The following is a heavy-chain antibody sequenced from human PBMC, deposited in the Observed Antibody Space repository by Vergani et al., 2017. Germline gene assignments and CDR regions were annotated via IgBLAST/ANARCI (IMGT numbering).Heavy chain of an antibody. CDR1: GGSISSYY. CDR3: ARGPPGDIVVVPAAIGGAWFDP. J-gene: IGHJ5*02. D-gene: IGHD2-2*01. CDR2: IYYSGST. Sequence: QVQLQESGPGLVKPSETLSLTCTVSGGSISSYYWSWIRQPPGKGLEWIGYIYYSGSTNYNPSLKSRVTISVDTSKNQFSLKLSSVTAADTAVYYCARGPPGDIVVVPAAIGGAWFDPWGQGTLVTVSS. V-gene: IGHV4-59*01.